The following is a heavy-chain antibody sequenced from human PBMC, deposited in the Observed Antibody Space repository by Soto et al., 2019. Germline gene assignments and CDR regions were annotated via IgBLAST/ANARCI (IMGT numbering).Heavy chain of an antibody. CDR1: GYSCTGYY. J-gene: IGHJ4*02. D-gene: IGHD2-8*02. V-gene: IGHV1-2*02. CDR2: INPDSGAT. Sequence: GASVKVSCKASGYSCTGYYIHWVLQAPGQGLEWMGWINPDSGATNYAQNFQGRVTLTSDTSISTASMDLTSLTSDDTAVYYCARGDYGTGGYPFPYFDYWGQGTLVTVSS. CDR3: ARGDYGTGGYPFPYFDY.